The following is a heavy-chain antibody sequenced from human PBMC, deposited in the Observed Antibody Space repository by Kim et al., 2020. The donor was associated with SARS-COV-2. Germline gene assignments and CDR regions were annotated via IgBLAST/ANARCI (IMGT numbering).Heavy chain of an antibody. J-gene: IGHJ3*02. CDR3: ARDVMALGYYYDSSGSNHDAFDI. V-gene: IGHV3-21*01. CDR1: GFTFSSYS. CDR2: ISSSSSYI. Sequence: GGSLRLSCAASGFTFSSYSMNWVRQAPGKGLEWVSSISSSSSYIYYADSVKGRFTISRDNAKNSLYLQMNSLRAEDTAVYYCARDVMALGYYYDSSGSNHDAFDIWGQGTMVTVSS. D-gene: IGHD3-22*01.